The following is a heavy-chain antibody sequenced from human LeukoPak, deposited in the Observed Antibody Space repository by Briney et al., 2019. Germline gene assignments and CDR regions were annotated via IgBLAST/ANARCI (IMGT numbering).Heavy chain of an antibody. D-gene: IGHD3-10*01. J-gene: IGHJ5*02. CDR3: ARPNYYYGSGPGGWFDP. V-gene: IGHV5-51*01. CDR1: GYSFTSYW. Sequence: GESLKISCKGSGYSFTSYWIGWVRQMPGKGLEWMGIIYPGDSDTRYSPSFQGQVTISADKSISTAYLQWSSLKASDTAMYYCARPNYYYGSGPGGWFDPWGQGTLVTVSS. CDR2: IYPGDSDT.